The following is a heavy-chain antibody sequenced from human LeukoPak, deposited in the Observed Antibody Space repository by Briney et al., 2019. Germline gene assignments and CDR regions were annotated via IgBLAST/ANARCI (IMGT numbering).Heavy chain of an antibody. CDR2: MHPNSGDT. V-gene: IGHV1-8*01. CDR3: ARVKEDAFDI. Sequence: GASVKVSCKASGYTFTSYDINWVRQATGQGLEYMGWMHPNSGDTGYAQKFQGRVTMTRNTSISTAYMKLRSLRSEDTAVYYCARVKEDAFDIWGQGTMVTVSS. J-gene: IGHJ3*02. CDR1: GYTFTSYD.